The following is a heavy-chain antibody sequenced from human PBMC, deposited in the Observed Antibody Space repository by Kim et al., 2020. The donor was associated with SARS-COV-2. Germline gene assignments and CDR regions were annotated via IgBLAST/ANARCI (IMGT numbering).Heavy chain of an antibody. CDR1: GGSISSGGYY. J-gene: IGHJ4*02. Sequence: SETLSLTCTVSGGSISSGGYYWSWIRHHPGKGLEWIGYIYYSGSTYYNPSLKSRVTISVDTSKNQFSLKLSSVTAADTAVYYCARVGSGKWFGELLHIDYWGQGTLVTVSS. CDR3: ARVGSGKWFGELLHIDY. CDR2: IYYSGST. V-gene: IGHV4-31*03. D-gene: IGHD3-10*01.